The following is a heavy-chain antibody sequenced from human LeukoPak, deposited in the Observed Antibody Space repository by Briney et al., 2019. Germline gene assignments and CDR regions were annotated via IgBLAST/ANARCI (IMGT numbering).Heavy chain of an antibody. J-gene: IGHJ5*02. CDR2: IRDSGEA. CDR3: ARDRAANQDWVEFDP. V-gene: IGHV3-66*03. D-gene: IGHD3/OR15-3a*01. Sequence: GGSLRLSCAVSAFSVSDYYMSCVRQAPGEGRAWVGLIRDSGEAFYADFARGRFAISRDESENTLYLQMNSLRVEDTAVYFCARDRAANQDWVEFDPWGQGTPAIVSS. CDR1: AFSVSDYY.